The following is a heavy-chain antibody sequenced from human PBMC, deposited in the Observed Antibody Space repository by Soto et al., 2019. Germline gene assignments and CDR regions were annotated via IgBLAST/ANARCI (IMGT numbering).Heavy chain of an antibody. CDR3: ARNPAPSGWYDY. Sequence: GGSLRLSCAASGFTFSNYWMDWVRQVPGKGLMWVSRINSDGSSTVYADSVKGRSTISRDNAKSTLYLQMNSLTAEDTAVYYCARNPAPSGWYDYLGQGALLTVSS. CDR1: GFTFSNYW. D-gene: IGHD6-19*01. J-gene: IGHJ4*02. V-gene: IGHV3-74*01. CDR2: INSDGSST.